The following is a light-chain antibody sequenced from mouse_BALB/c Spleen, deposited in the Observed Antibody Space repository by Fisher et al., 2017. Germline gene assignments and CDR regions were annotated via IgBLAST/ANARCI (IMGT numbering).Light chain of an antibody. Sequence: IVLTQSTALMSASPGEKVTMTCSASSSVSYMYWYQQKPRSSPKPWIYLTSNLASGVPARFSGSGSGTSYSLTISSMEAEDAATYYCHQYHRSPPTFGAGTKLELK. V-gene: IGKV4-61*01. J-gene: IGKJ5*01. CDR2: LTS. CDR3: HQYHRSPPT. CDR1: SSVSY.